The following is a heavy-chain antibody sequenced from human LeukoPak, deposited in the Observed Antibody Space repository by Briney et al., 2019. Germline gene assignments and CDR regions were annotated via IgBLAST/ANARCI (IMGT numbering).Heavy chain of an antibody. CDR3: ARAALWFGEFLSMDV. J-gene: IGHJ6*02. D-gene: IGHD3-10*01. Sequence: GGSLRLSCAASGFTFSSYDMHWVRQATGKGLEWVSAIGTAGDTYYPGSVKGQFTISRENAKNSLYLQMNSLRAEDTAVYYCARAALWFGEFLSMDVWGQGTTVTVSS. V-gene: IGHV3-13*01. CDR2: IGTAGDT. CDR1: GFTFSSYD.